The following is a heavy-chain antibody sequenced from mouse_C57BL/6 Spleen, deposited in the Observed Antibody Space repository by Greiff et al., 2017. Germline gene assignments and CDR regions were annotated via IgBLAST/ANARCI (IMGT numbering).Heavy chain of an antibody. CDR3: AGHSSGYGY. D-gene: IGHD3-1*01. J-gene: IGHJ2*01. CDR2: INPNNGGT. CDR1: GYTFTDYY. Sequence: DVQLQESGPELVKPGASVKISCKASGYTFTDYYMNWVKQSHGKSLEWIGDINPNNGGTSYNQKFKGKATLTVDKSSSTAYMELRSLTSEDSAVYYCAGHSSGYGYWGQGTTLTVSS. V-gene: IGHV1-26*01.